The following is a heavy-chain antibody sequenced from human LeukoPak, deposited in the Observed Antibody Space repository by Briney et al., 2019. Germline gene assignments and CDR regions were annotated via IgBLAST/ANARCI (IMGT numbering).Heavy chain of an antibody. CDR2: INPNSGGT. J-gene: IGHJ6*02. Sequence: ASVKVSCKASGYTFTGYYMHWVRQAPGQGLEWMGRINPNSGGTNYAQKFQGRVTMTRDTSISTAYMELSRLRPDDTAVYYCARLVPAADHPYYYYGMDVWGQGTTVTVSS. CDR1: GYTFTGYY. V-gene: IGHV1-2*06. D-gene: IGHD2-2*01. CDR3: ARLVPAADHPYYYYGMDV.